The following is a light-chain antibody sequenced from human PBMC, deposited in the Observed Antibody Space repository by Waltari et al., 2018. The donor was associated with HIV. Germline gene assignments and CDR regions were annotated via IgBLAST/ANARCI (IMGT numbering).Light chain of an antibody. V-gene: IGLV2-14*01. CDR1: SSDAGGYNY. CDR3: SSYTSTSTGV. J-gene: IGLJ1*01. Sequence: QSALTQPASVSGSPGQSITISCTGTSSDAGGYNYVSWYQQHPGKAPKFMIYEVSNRPSGVSKRFSGAKSGNTASLTISGLQAEDEADYYCSSYTSTSTGVFGTGTKVTVL. CDR2: EVS.